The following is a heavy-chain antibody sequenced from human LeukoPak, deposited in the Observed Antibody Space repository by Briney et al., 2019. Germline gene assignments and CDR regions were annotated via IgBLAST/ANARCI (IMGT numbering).Heavy chain of an antibody. J-gene: IGHJ5*02. Sequence: GGSLRLSCAASGFTFSGYVMTWVRQAPGKGLECVSSITFSSSHIYYANSVKGRFTISRDNTKDSLYLQMNSLRAEDTAIYYCARGPQFSGPGWFDPWGQGTLVTVSS. V-gene: IGHV3-21*01. CDR2: ITFSSSHI. CDR1: GFTFSGYV. D-gene: IGHD3-10*01. CDR3: ARGPQFSGPGWFDP.